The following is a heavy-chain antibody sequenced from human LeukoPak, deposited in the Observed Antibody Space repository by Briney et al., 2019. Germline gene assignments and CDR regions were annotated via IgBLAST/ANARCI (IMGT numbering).Heavy chain of an antibody. CDR2: IYYSGST. J-gene: IGHJ4*02. CDR3: ARGRLGYGGLLDY. V-gene: IGHV4-39*07. Sequence: PGGSLRLSCAASGFTFSNYAMSWVRQAPGKGLEWIGSIYYSGSTYYNPSLKSRVTISVDTSKNQFSLKLSSVTAADTAVYYCARGRLGYGGLLDYWGQGTLVTVSS. CDR1: GFTFSNYA. D-gene: IGHD4-23*01.